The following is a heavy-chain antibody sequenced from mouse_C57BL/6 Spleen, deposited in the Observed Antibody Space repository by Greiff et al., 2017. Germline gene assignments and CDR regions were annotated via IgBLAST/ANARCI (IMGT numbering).Heavy chain of an antibody. J-gene: IGHJ2*01. V-gene: IGHV1-22*01. CDR1: GYTFTDYN. CDR2: INPNNGGT. CDR3: AREGLLWLRTDFDY. D-gene: IGHD2-2*01. Sequence: VQLQQSGPELVKPGASVKMSCKASGYTFTDYNMHWVKQSHGKSLEWIGYINPNNGGTSYNQKFKGKATLTVNKSSSTAYMELRSLTSEASAVYYCAREGLLWLRTDFDYWGQGTTLTVSS.